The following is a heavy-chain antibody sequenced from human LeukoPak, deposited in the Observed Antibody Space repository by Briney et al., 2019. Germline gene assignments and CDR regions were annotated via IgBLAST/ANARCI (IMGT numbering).Heavy chain of an antibody. Sequence: GASVKVSCKVSGYTLTELSMHWVRQAPGKGLEWMGGFDPEDGETIYAQKFQGRVTMTEDTSTDTAYMELNSLRSEDTAVYYCAKVVWFGELLNWFDPWGQGTLVTVSS. V-gene: IGHV1-24*01. CDR2: FDPEDGET. CDR3: AKVVWFGELLNWFDP. J-gene: IGHJ5*02. D-gene: IGHD3-10*01. CDR1: GYTLTELS.